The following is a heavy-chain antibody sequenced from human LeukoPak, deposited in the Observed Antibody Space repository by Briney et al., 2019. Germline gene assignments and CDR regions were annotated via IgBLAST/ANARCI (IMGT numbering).Heavy chain of an antibody. CDR3: ARHDFWSGYPARFYGLDV. V-gene: IGHV4-59*01. CDR1: AGSISSYY. J-gene: IGHJ6*02. D-gene: IGHD3-3*01. CDR2: IYYSGST. Sequence: SETLSLTCTVSAGSISSYYWTWIRQPPGKGLEWIGYIYYSGSTNYNPSLKSRVTISVDTSKNQFSLKLSAVTAADTAVYYCARHDFWSGYPARFYGLDVWGQGTTLTVSS.